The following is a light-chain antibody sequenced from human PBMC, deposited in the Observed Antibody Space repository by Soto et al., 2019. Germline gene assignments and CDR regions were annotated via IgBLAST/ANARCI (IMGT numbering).Light chain of an antibody. CDR2: GVN. V-gene: IGLV1-44*01. Sequence: QSVLTQPPSASGTPGQRVTISCSGSGSSIGTNTVNWYRQLPGTAPKLLIYGVNQRPSGVPDRFSGSKSGTSASLAISGLQSEDEADYYCAAWDGSLNNVLFGGGTQLTVL. CDR3: AAWDGSLNNVL. CDR1: GSSIGTNT. J-gene: IGLJ2*01.